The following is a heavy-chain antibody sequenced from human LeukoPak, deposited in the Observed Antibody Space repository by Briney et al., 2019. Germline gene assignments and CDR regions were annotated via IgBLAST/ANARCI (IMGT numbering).Heavy chain of an antibody. Sequence: GGSLRLSCAASGFTFSSYSMNWVRQAPGKGLEWVSYISSSSSTIYYADSVKGRFTISRDNAKNSLYLQMNSLRDEDTAVYYCARDQRPGYDSWSGYSTPIDYWGQGTLVTVSS. D-gene: IGHD3-3*01. J-gene: IGHJ4*02. CDR3: ARDQRPGYDSWSGYSTPIDY. CDR2: ISSSSSTI. CDR1: GFTFSSYS. V-gene: IGHV3-48*02.